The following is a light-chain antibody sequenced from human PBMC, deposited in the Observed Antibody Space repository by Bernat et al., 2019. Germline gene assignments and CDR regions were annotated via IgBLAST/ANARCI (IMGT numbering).Light chain of an antibody. J-gene: IGKJ3*01. CDR3: MPALQLFT. V-gene: IGKV2-28*01. Sequence: EIVMTQSPLSLPVTPGETASISCRSSESVLHSNGNNYLDWYLQKPGQSPQFLIYLGSNRASGLPDRFSGNGSGTNFTLIIRRVEAEDVGVSYCMPALQLFTFGPGTNVDS. CDR1: ESVLHSNGNNY. CDR2: LGS.